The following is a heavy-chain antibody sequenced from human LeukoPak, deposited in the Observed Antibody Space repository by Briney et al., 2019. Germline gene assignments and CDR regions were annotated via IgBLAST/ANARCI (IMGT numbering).Heavy chain of an antibody. D-gene: IGHD3-10*01. CDR1: GFAFNTYA. CDR3: AREIFGPGSYPDY. CDR2: IWHDGSHK. Sequence: PGGSLRLSCAASGFAFNTYAMHWVRQAPGKGLEWVTLIWHDGSHKFYIDSVRGRFTISRDNSRNTVYLQMNGLRAEDTAVYYCAREIFGPGSYPDYWGQGTLVTVS. V-gene: IGHV3-33*01. J-gene: IGHJ4*02.